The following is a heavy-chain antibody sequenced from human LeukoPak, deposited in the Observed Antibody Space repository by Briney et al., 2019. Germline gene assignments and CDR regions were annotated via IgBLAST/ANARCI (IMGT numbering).Heavy chain of an antibody. CDR1: GGSFSGYY. D-gene: IGHD6-13*01. J-gene: IGHJ4*02. CDR3: ARDGAIYSSSWYARGYY. V-gene: IGHV4-34*01. CDR2: INHSGST. Sequence: SETLSLTCVVYGGSFSGYYWSWIRQPPGKGLEWIGEINHSGSTNYNPSLKSRVTISVDTSKNQFSLKLSSVTAADTAVYYCARDGAIYSSSWYARGYYWGQGTLVTVSS.